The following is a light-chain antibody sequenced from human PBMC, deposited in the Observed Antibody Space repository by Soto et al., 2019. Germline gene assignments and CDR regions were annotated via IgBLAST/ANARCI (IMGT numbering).Light chain of an antibody. CDR1: SGHSSYA. Sequence: QPVLTQSPSASASLGASVKLTCTLSSGHSSYAIAWHQQQSEKGPRYLMRLNSDGSHSKGDGIPDRFSGSSSGAERYLSISSLQSEDEADYYCQTWGTGGVFGRGTKLTVL. CDR3: QTWGTGGV. CDR2: LNSDGSH. V-gene: IGLV4-69*01. J-gene: IGLJ3*02.